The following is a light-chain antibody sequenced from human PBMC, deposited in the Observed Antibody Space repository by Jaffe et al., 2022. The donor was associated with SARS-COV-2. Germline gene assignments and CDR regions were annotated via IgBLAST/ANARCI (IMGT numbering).Light chain of an antibody. Sequence: DIQMTQSPSSLSASVGDSVTITCRASQSISSYLNWYQQIPGKAPKLLIYAASTLESGVPSRFSGSGSGTDFTLTISSLQPEDFATYYCQQSYTTPNTFGQGTKLEIK. V-gene: IGKV1-39*01. CDR1: QSISSY. J-gene: IGKJ2*01. CDR2: AAS. CDR3: QQSYTTPNT.